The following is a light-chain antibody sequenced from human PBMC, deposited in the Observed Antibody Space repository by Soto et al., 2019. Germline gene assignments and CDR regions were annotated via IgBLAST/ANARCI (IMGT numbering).Light chain of an antibody. CDR1: SSNIGAGYD. CDR2: GNS. Sequence: QSVLTQPPSVSGAPGQRVTISCTGSSSNIGAGYDVHWYQQLPGTAPKLLIYGNSNRPSGVPDRFSGSKSGTSASLAITGLQAEEEADDFSQSYETALSGYVVFGGGTKLTVL. CDR3: QSYETALSGYVV. J-gene: IGLJ2*01. V-gene: IGLV1-40*01.